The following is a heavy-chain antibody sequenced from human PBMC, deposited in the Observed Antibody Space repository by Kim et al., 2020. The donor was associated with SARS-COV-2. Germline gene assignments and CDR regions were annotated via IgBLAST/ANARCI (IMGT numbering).Heavy chain of an antibody. V-gene: IGHV4-59*08. Sequence: SETLSLTCTVSGGSISSYYWSWIRQPPGKGLEWIGYIYYSGSTNYNPSLKSRVTISVDTSKNQFSLKLSPVTAADTAVYYCARRLSRIWFGENYWYFDLWGRGTLVTVSS. CDR3: ARRLSRIWFGENYWYFDL. J-gene: IGHJ2*01. D-gene: IGHD3-10*01. CDR1: GGSISSYY. CDR2: IYYSGST.